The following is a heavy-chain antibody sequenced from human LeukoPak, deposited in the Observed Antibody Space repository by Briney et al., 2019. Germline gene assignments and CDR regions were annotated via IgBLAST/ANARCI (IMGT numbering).Heavy chain of an antibody. Sequence: PGGSLRLSCVASGFTFRSHGMNWVRRAPGKGLEWVSGISPNGVITYYADSVKGRFTISRDNSKGTVYLQMNSLRPEDTAVYYCAKDDAWLQYGNWGRGTLVTVSS. CDR3: AKDDAWLQYGN. J-gene: IGHJ4*02. CDR1: GFTFRSHG. V-gene: IGHV3-23*01. CDR2: ISPNGVIT. D-gene: IGHD5-24*01.